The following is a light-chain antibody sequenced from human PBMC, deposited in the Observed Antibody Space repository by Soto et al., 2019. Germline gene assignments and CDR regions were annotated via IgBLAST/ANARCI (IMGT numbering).Light chain of an antibody. CDR1: QSVISNY. CDR2: GAS. CDR3: QQYGSSLMYT. V-gene: IGKV3-20*01. Sequence: EVVLTQSPGTLSLSPGERATLSCRASQSVISNYLAWYQQKPGQALRLLIYGASNRATGIPDRFSGSGSGTDFTLTISRLEPEDFAVYYCQQYGSSLMYTFGQGTKVDI. J-gene: IGKJ2*01.